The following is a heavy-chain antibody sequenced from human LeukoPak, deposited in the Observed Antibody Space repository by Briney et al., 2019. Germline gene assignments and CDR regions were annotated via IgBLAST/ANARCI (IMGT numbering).Heavy chain of an antibody. CDR2: ISGSGGDT. J-gene: IGHJ4*02. V-gene: IGHV3-23*01. CDR1: GFTFRSYA. D-gene: IGHD1-14*01. CDR3: ARDPLTQNDY. Sequence: GGSLRLSXAASGFTFRSYAMSWVRQAPGKGLEWVSFISGSGGDTNYVDSVKGRFTISRDNPKNSLYLQMNSLRAEDTAVYYCARDPLTQNDYWGQGTLVSVSS.